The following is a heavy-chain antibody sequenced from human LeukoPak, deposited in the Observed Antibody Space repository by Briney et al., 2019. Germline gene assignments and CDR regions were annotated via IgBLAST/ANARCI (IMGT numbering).Heavy chain of an antibody. V-gene: IGHV1-18*04. CDR3: ARRGYCSSTSCEKFDY. CDR2: ISAYNGNT. CDR1: GYTFTSYG. Sequence: ASVKVSCKASGYTFTSYGISWVRQAPGQGVEWMGWISAYNGNTNYAQKLQGRVTMTTDTSTSTAYMELRSLRSDDTAVYYCARRGYCSSTSCEKFDYWGQGTLVTVSS. J-gene: IGHJ4*02. D-gene: IGHD2-2*01.